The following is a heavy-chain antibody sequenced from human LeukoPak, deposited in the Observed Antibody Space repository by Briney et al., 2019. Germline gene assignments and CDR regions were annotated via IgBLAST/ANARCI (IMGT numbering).Heavy chain of an antibody. CDR1: GGSVSSGSYY. CDR3: ATPLYYYGSGSYYY. D-gene: IGHD3-10*01. J-gene: IGHJ4*02. V-gene: IGHV4-61*01. CDR2: IYYSGST. Sequence: SETLSLTCTVSGGSVSSGSYYWCWIRQPPGKGLEWIGYIYYSGSTNYNPSLKSRVTISVDTSKNQFSLKLSSVTAADTAVYYCATPLYYYGSGSYYYWGQGTLVTVSS.